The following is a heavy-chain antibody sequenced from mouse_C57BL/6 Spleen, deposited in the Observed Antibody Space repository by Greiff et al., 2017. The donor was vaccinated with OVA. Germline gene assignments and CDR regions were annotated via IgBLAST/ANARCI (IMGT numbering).Heavy chain of an antibody. V-gene: IGHV1-52*01. CDR2: IDPSDSET. J-gene: IGHJ3*01. CDR3: ARGQLRSAWFAY. CDR1: GYTFTSYW. D-gene: IGHD3-2*02. Sequence: QVQLQQPGAELVGPGSSVKLSCKASGYTFTSYWMHWVKQRPIQGLEWIGNIDPSDSETHYNQKFKDKATLTVDKSSSTAYMQLSSLTSEDSAVYYCARGQLRSAWFAYWGQGTLVTVSA.